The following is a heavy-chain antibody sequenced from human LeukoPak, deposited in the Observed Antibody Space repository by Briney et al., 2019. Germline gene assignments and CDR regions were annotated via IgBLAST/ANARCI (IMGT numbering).Heavy chain of an antibody. CDR2: ISSSSSYI. CDR1: GFTFSSYS. CDR3: AVPGIAVHDAFDI. V-gene: IGHV3-21*01. D-gene: IGHD6-19*01. Sequence: PGGSLRLSCAASGFTFSSYSMNWVRQAPGKGLEWVSSISSSSSYIYYADSVKGRFTISRDNAKNSLYLQMNSLRAEDTAVYYCAVPGIAVHDAFDIWGQGTMVTVSS. J-gene: IGHJ3*02.